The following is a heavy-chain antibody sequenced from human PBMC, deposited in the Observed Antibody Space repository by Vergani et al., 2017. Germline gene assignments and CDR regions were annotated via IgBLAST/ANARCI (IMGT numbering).Heavy chain of an antibody. Sequence: QVQLQESGPGLVKPSETLSLTCTVSGDSVISTDYHWGWIRQPPGKGLEWIGSMDYSGSTSYNPSLESRISISFETPKNQFSLRLTSVTAADTAVYYCASGKYYSDSTSHFRGRYFDVWGRGTLVTVPS. D-gene: IGHD3-16*01. J-gene: IGHJ2*01. CDR2: MDYSGST. CDR1: GDSVISTDYH. CDR3: ASGKYYSDSTSHFRGRYFDV. V-gene: IGHV4-39*01.